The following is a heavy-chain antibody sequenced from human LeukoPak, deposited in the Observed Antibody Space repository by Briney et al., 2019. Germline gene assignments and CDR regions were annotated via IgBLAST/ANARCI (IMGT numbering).Heavy chain of an antibody. V-gene: IGHV1-18*01. D-gene: IGHD6-13*01. CDR2: ISAYNGNT. CDR3: ARCGSSWYVLPHYYYYYMDV. CDR1: GYTFTSYG. Sequence: ASVKVSCKASGYTFTSYGISWVRQAPGQGLEWMGWISAYNGNTNYAQKLQGRVTMTTDTSTSTAYMELRSLRSDDTAVYYCARCGSSWYVLPHYYYYYMDVRGKGTTVTVSS. J-gene: IGHJ6*03.